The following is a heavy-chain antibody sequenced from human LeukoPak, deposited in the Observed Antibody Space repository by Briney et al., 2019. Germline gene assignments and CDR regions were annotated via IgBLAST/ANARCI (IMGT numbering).Heavy chain of an antibody. J-gene: IGHJ4*02. CDR3: AKDSRPGMSGSDALDY. CDR2: ISYDGNNK. Sequence: GRSLRLSCAASGFTFNSYGIHWVRQAPGKGLEWVAVISYDGNNKYYGDSVKGRFTISRDNSKNTLYLQMNSLRAEDTAVYYCAKDSRPGMSGSDALDYWGQGTLVTVSS. CDR1: GFTFNSYG. D-gene: IGHD3-3*01. V-gene: IGHV3-30*18.